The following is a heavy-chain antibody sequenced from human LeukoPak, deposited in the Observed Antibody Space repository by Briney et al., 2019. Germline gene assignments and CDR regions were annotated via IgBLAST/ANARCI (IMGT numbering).Heavy chain of an antibody. D-gene: IGHD3-10*01. CDR1: GFTFSSYW. V-gene: IGHV3-21*01. J-gene: IGHJ4*02. Sequence: GGSLRLSCAASGFTFSSYWMSWVRQAPGKGLEWVSSISSSSSYIYYADSVKGRFTISRDNAKNSLYLQMNSLRAEDTAVYYCAREHGSGILDYWGQGTLVTVSS. CDR3: AREHGSGILDY. CDR2: ISSSSSYI.